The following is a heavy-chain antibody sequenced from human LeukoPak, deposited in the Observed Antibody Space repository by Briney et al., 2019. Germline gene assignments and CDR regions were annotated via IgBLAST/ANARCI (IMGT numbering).Heavy chain of an antibody. D-gene: IGHD6-13*01. Sequence: GGSLSLSCAVSGITVSNNYMIWVRQAPGKGLEWVSLIYSGGSTSYADSVRGRFTISRDSSKNTLYLQMNSLRAEDTAVYYCTRDPPAVATNTYGWGQGTLVTVSS. CDR3: TRDPPAVATNTYG. CDR1: GITVSNNY. CDR2: IYSGGST. V-gene: IGHV3-66*01. J-gene: IGHJ4*02.